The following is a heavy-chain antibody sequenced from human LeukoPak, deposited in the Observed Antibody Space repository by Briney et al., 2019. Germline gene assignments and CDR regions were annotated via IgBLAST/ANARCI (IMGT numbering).Heavy chain of an antibody. J-gene: IGHJ5*02. V-gene: IGHV1-24*01. CDR1: GYTLTELS. Sequence: ASVKVSCKVSGYTLTELSMHWVRQAPGKGLEWMGGFDPEDGETIYAQKFQGRVTITADKSTSTAYMELSSLRSEDTAVYYCARVINPMVRGVVNWFDPWGQGTLVTVSS. D-gene: IGHD3-10*01. CDR3: ARVINPMVRGVVNWFDP. CDR2: FDPEDGET.